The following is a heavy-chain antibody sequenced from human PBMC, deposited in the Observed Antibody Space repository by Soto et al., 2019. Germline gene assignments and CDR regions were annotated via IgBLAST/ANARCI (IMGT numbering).Heavy chain of an antibody. CDR2: FGGSSGNT. V-gene: IGHV3-23*01. J-gene: IGHJ4*02. Sequence: EVQLLESGGGLVQPGGSLRLSCAASGFTFSSSSISWVRQAPGKGLEWVSTFGGSSGNTYYADYVKGRFTISRDNSRNTLYLQMSSLRAEDTGVYYFGKRGNYFFDYWGQVTLVTVSS. CDR1: GFTFSSSS. CDR3: GKRGNYFFDY. D-gene: IGHD4-4*01.